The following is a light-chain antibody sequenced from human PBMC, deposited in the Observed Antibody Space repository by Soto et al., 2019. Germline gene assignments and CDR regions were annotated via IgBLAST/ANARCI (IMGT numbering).Light chain of an antibody. Sequence: EVVLTQSPASLSLSPGESVTLSCRASQAIGRYLAWYQQKPGQAPRLLIYDASKRATGIPARFSGSGSGTDFSLTISGLEAEDFAVYYCQWRSNWYTFGQGTNLEIK. CDR3: QWRSNWYT. CDR1: QAIGRY. J-gene: IGKJ2*01. CDR2: DAS. V-gene: IGKV3-11*01.